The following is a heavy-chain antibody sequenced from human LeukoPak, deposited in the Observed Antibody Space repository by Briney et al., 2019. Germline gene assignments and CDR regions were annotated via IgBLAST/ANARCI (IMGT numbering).Heavy chain of an antibody. V-gene: IGHV3-64D*06. CDR1: GFTFSYYA. J-gene: IGHJ4*02. D-gene: IGHD6-13*01. Sequence: GGSLRLSWSASGFTFSYYAMHWGRPAPGEGLGYVSTSSSSGGSSSNADSVKGRFTISRDNSKNSLYLQMSSLRDEHTAVYYCVSDFYSSSPGICDYWGQGTLVTVSS. CDR3: VSDFYSSSPGICDY. CDR2: SSSSGGSS.